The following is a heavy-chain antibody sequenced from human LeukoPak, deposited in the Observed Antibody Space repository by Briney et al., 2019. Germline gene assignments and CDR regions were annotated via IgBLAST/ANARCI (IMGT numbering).Heavy chain of an antibody. Sequence: SETLSLTCTVSGGSISSSSYYWGWIRQPPGKGLEWIGSIYYSGSTYYNPSLKSRVTISVDTSKNQFSLKLSSVTAADTAVYYCARDAKYYDILTGYYEEAFDIWGQGTMVTVSS. CDR3: ARDAKYYDILTGYYEEAFDI. V-gene: IGHV4-39*07. D-gene: IGHD3-9*01. CDR1: GGSISSSSYY. J-gene: IGHJ3*02. CDR2: IYYSGST.